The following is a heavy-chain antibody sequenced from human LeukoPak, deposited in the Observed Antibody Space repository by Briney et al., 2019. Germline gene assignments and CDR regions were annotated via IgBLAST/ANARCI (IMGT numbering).Heavy chain of an antibody. D-gene: IGHD1-26*01. Sequence: PSETLSLTCTVSGGSLSSSSYYWGWVRQPPGRGLEWIGSIYYSGSTYYNPSIKSRVTISVDTSKNQFSLKLSSVTAADTAVYYCARQLVGAPFDYWGQGTLVTVSS. V-gene: IGHV4-39*01. CDR1: GGSLSSSSYY. CDR2: IYYSGST. CDR3: ARQLVGAPFDY. J-gene: IGHJ4*02.